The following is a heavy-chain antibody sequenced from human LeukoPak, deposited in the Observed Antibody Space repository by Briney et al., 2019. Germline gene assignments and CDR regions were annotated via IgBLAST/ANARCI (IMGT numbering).Heavy chain of an antibody. CDR2: IKSKTDGGTT. D-gene: IGHD6-13*01. Sequence: PGGSLRLSCAASGFTFSNAWRSWVRQAPGKGLEWVGRIKSKTDGGTTDYAAPVKGRFTISRDDSKNTLYLQMNSLKTEDTAVYYCTPTPPLIAAAGLFDYWGQGTLVTVS. CDR3: TPTPPLIAAAGLFDY. J-gene: IGHJ4*02. V-gene: IGHV3-15*01. CDR1: GFTFSNAW.